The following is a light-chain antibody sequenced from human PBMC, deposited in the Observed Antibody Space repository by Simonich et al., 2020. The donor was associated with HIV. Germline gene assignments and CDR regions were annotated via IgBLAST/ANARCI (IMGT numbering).Light chain of an antibody. J-gene: IGKJ1*01. CDR1: QSISSW. Sequence: DIEMTQSPSTLSASVGDKVTITCRASQSISSWLAWYQQKTGKAPKLLIYKASTLHSGVPSRFSGSGSGTEFTLTISSLQPDDFATYYCQQYNNYRTFGQGTKVEIK. V-gene: IGKV1-5*03. CDR2: KAS. CDR3: QQYNNYRT.